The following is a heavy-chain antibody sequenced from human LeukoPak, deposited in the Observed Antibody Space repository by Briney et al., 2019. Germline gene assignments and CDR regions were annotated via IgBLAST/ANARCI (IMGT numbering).Heavy chain of an antibody. CDR1: GGSISSYY. Sequence: SETLSLTCTVYGGSISSYYWRWIRQPPGKGLEWVGYIYYSGSPNYDPSLKSGVTISVDTCKNQFSLKLSSVTAADTAVYYCASGWNVRDAFDIWREGTMVRLSS. V-gene: IGHV4-59*01. CDR2: IYYSGSP. CDR3: ASGWNVRDAFDI. J-gene: IGHJ3*02. D-gene: IGHD1-1*01.